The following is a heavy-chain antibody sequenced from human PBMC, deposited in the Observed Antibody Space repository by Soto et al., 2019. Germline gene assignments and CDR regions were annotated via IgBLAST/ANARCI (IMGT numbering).Heavy chain of an antibody. J-gene: IGHJ4*02. CDR2: MSYDGSNE. V-gene: IGHV3-30*18. CDR1: GFTCSHYA. CDR3: AKDGSHNFDY. D-gene: IGHD1-26*01. Sequence: QVQLVESGGGVVQPGWSLRLSCAASGFTCSHYAMHWVRQAPGKGLEWVALMSYDGSNEYYADSVKGRFTISRDNSKNTLYLQMNSLRAEDTAVYYCAKDGSHNFDYWGQGTLVTVSS.